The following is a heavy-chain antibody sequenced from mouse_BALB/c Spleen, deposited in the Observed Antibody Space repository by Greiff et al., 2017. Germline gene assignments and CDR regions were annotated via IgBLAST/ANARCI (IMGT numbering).Heavy chain of an antibody. D-gene: IGHD1-1*01. CDR2: INPSSGYT. Sequence: LVESGAELARPGASVKMSCKASGYTFTSYTMHWVKQRPGQGLEWIGYINPSSGYTNYNQKFKDKATLTADKSSSTAYMQLSSLTSEDSAVYYCARSYYGSSYYFDYWGQGTTLTVSS. J-gene: IGHJ2*01. V-gene: IGHV1-4*01. CDR3: ARSYYGSSYYFDY. CDR1: GYTFTSYT.